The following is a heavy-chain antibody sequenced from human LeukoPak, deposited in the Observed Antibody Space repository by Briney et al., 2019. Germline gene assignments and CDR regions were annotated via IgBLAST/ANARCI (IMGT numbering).Heavy chain of an antibody. Sequence: SETLSLTCTVSGGSISSYYWSWIRQPPGKGLEWIGSIYYSGSTYYNPSLKSRVTISVDTSKNQFSLKLSSVTAADTAVYYCARDLPYDFWSGYYYYYMDVWGKGTTVTVSS. CDR3: ARDLPYDFWSGYYYYYMDV. V-gene: IGHV4-59*12. D-gene: IGHD3-3*01. CDR1: GGSISSYY. CDR2: IYYSGST. J-gene: IGHJ6*03.